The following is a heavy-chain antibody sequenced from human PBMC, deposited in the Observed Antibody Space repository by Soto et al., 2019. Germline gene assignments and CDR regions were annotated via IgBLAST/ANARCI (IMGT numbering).Heavy chain of an antibody. CDR2: IIPIFGTA. CDR1: GGTFSSYA. J-gene: IGHJ3*02. V-gene: IGHV1-69*13. CDR3: ASERPSSSTAFDI. Sequence: GASVKVSCKASGGTFSSYAISWVRQAPGQGLEWMGGIIPIFGTANYAQKFQGRVTITADESTSTAYMELSSLRSEDTAVYYCASERPSSSTAFDIWGQGTMVTVSS.